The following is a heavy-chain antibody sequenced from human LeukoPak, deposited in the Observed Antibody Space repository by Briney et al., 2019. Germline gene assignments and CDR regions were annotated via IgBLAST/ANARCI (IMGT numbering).Heavy chain of an antibody. V-gene: IGHV4-34*01. J-gene: IGHJ5*02. CDR3: ARHSGGAYYVNFDP. CDR2: INHSGST. CDR1: GGSFSGYY. Sequence: SEALSLTCAVYGGSFSGYYWSWIRQPPGKGLEWIGEINHSGSTNYNPSLKSRVTISVDTSKNQFSLKLSSVTAADTAVYYCARHSGGAYYVNFDPWGQGTLVTVSS. D-gene: IGHD3-10*02.